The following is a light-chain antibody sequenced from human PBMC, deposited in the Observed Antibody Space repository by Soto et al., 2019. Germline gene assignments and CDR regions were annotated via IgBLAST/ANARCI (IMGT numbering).Light chain of an antibody. V-gene: IGKV1-39*01. J-gene: IGKJ3*01. CDR1: QSITSY. Sequence: DIQMTQSPSSLSASVGDRVTITCRASQSITSYLNWYQQKPGKAPNLLIYAASSLQSGVPSRFSGSGSGTDFTLTISSLQPEDFATYHCQHSYTSPFTFGPGTKVDIK. CDR2: AAS. CDR3: QHSYTSPFT.